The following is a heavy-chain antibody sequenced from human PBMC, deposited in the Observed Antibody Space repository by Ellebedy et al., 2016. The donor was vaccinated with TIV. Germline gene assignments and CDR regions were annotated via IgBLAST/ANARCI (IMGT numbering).Heavy chain of an antibody. V-gene: IGHV3-21*04. Sequence: GESLKISCAASGFTFSSYSMNWVRQAPGKGLEWVSSISSSSSYIYYADSVKGRFTISRDNAKNSLYLQMNSLRVEDTAVYYCAHHCSSTNCHDYWGQGTLVPVSS. J-gene: IGHJ4*02. CDR1: GFTFSSYS. CDR2: ISSSSSYI. D-gene: IGHD2-2*01. CDR3: AHHCSSTNCHDY.